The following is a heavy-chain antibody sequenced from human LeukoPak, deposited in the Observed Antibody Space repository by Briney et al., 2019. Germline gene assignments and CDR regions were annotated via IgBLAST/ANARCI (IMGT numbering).Heavy chain of an antibody. CDR3: AKEGTGYDILTTVYYYYMDV. D-gene: IGHD3-9*01. Sequence: GGTLRLSCAASGFTFSSYGMSWVRQAPGKGLEWVSAISGSGGSTYYADSVKGRFTISRDNSKNTLYLQMNSLRAEDTAVYYCAKEGTGYDILTTVYYYYMDVWGKGTTVTISS. CDR2: ISGSGGST. V-gene: IGHV3-23*01. CDR1: GFTFSSYG. J-gene: IGHJ6*03.